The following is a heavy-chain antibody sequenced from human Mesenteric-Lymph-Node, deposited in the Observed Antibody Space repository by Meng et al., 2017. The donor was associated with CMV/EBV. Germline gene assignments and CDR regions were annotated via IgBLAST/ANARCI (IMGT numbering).Heavy chain of an antibody. J-gene: IGHJ3*01. D-gene: IGHD3-3*01. V-gene: IGHV3-9*01. Sequence: GGSLRLSCAASGFTFDDYAMHWVRQAPGKGLEWVSGISWNSGSIGYADSVKGRFTISRDNTKKLLYLQMNSLRAEDTAVYYCARDYGPYDSWSGYYTRDVFDVWGQGTKVTVSS. CDR2: ISWNSGSI. CDR3: ARDYGPYDSWSGYYTRDVFDV. CDR1: GFTFDDYA.